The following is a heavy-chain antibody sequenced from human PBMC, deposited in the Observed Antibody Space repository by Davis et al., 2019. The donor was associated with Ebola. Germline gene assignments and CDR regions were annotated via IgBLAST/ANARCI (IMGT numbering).Heavy chain of an antibody. CDR3: TTPGGQDSGYDVFDI. CDR1: GDTFRNYA. CDR2: IIPIFGSA. V-gene: IGHV1-69*05. Sequence: SVKVSCKASGDTFRNYAMSWVRQAPGQGLEWMGEIIPIFGSANYAQKFQGRVTVTRDTSTTTVYMDLSSLRSEDTALYYCTTPGGQDSGYDVFDIWGQGTMVTVSS. D-gene: IGHD5-12*01. J-gene: IGHJ3*02.